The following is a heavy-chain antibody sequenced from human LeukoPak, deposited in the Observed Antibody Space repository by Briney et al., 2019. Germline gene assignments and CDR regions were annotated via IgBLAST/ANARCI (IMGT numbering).Heavy chain of an antibody. J-gene: IGHJ3*02. D-gene: IGHD1-26*01. CDR2: ISSDGSRI. V-gene: IGHV3-30*04. CDR1: KFTSSYYA. CDR3: ERDTGAAPGAYDI. Sequence: PGRSLKLSCAASKFTSSYYAMHWVRQAPGKGLEWVALISSDGSRIHYSDSLKGRFTISRDNSKNTLYLQMNSLRLEDAAVYHCERDTGAAPGAYDIWGQGTMVTVSS.